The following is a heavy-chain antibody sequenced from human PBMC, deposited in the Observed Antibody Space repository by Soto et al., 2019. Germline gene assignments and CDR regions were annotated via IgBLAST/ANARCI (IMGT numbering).Heavy chain of an antibody. V-gene: IGHV1-3*01. J-gene: IGHJ4*02. D-gene: IGHD3-3*01. CDR2: INAGNGNT. Sequence: QVQLVQSGAEVKKPGASVKVSCKASGYTFTSYAMHWVRQAPGQRLEWMGWINAGNGNTKYSQKFQGRVTITRDTSASTAYMELSSLRSEDTAVYYCARTEGLRFLEWFLDYWGQGTLVTVSS. CDR3: ARTEGLRFLEWFLDY. CDR1: GYTFTSYA.